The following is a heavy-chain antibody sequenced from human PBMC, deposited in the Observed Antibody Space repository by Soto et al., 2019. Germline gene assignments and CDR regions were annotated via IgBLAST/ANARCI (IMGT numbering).Heavy chain of an antibody. Sequence: GGSLRLSCAASGFTFDDYAMHWVRQAPGKGLEWVSGISWNSGSIGYADSVKGRFTISRDNAKNSLYLQMNSLRAEDKALYYCEKDDYWGQGTLVTVSS. J-gene: IGHJ4*02. CDR3: EKDDY. CDR2: ISWNSGSI. CDR1: GFTFDDYA. V-gene: IGHV3-9*01.